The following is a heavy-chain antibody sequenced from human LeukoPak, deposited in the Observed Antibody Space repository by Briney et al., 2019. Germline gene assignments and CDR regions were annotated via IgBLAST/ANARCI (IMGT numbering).Heavy chain of an antibody. D-gene: IGHD2-2*01. CDR3: ARTHCSSTSCYSGEEGYGMDV. CDR1: GFTFSDYY. J-gene: IGHJ6*02. CDR2: ISSSGSTI. V-gene: IGHV3-11*01. Sequence: GGSLRPSCAASGFTFSDYYMSWIRQAPGKGLEWVSYISSSGSTIYYADSVKGRFTISRDNAKNSLYLQMNSLRAEDTAVYYCARTHCSSTSCYSGEEGYGMDVWGQGTTVTVSS.